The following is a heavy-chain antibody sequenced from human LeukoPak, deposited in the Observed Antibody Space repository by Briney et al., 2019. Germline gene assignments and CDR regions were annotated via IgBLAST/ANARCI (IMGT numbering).Heavy chain of an antibody. D-gene: IGHD3-22*01. Sequence: SETLSLTCAVYGGSFSGYYWSWIRQPPGKGLEWIGEINHSGSTNYNPSLKSRVTISVDTSKNQFSLKLSSVPAADTAVYYCARGPRSSGYYYRAFDIWGQGTMVTVSS. J-gene: IGHJ3*02. CDR2: INHSGST. CDR1: GGSFSGYY. CDR3: ARGPRSSGYYYRAFDI. V-gene: IGHV4-34*01.